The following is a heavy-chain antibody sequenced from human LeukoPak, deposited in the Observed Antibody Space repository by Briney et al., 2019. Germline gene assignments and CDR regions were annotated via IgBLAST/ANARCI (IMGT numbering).Heavy chain of an antibody. CDR2: ISSSGSTI. D-gene: IGHD3-16*01. Sequence: GGSLRLSCAASGFTFSSYEMNWVRQAPGKGLEWVSYISSSGSTIRYADSVKGRFTISRDNSKNTLFLQMDSLRAEDTAVYYCARLGPYSFDYWGQGTLVTVSS. J-gene: IGHJ4*02. CDR3: ARLGPYSFDY. V-gene: IGHV3-48*03. CDR1: GFTFSSYE.